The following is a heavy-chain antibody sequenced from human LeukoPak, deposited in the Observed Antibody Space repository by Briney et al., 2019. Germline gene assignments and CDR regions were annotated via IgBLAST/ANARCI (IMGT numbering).Heavy chain of an antibody. Sequence: PGGSLRLSCAASGFTFSSYGMHWVRQAPGKGLEWVAFIRYDGSNKYYADSVKGRFTISRDNSNNTLYLQMNSLRAEDTAVYYCAKGGYRGFCSTRSCQNWFDPWGQGTLVIVSS. J-gene: IGHJ5*02. CDR1: GFTFSSYG. V-gene: IGHV3-30*02. CDR3: AKGGYRGFCSTRSCQNWFDP. D-gene: IGHD5-18*01. CDR2: IRYDGSNK.